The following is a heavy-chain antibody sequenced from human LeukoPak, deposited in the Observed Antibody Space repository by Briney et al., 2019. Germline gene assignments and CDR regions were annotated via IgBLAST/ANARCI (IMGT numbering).Heavy chain of an antibody. V-gene: IGHV3-23*01. CDR3: AKDISGWYGSFAFDI. Sequence: PGGSLRLSCAASGFTFSSYAMSWVRQAPGKGLEWVSAISGSGGRTYYADSVKGRFTISRDNSKNTLYLQMNSLRAEDTAVYYCAKDISGWYGSFAFDIWGQGTMVTVSS. J-gene: IGHJ3*02. CDR1: GFTFSSYA. D-gene: IGHD6-19*01. CDR2: ISGSGGRT.